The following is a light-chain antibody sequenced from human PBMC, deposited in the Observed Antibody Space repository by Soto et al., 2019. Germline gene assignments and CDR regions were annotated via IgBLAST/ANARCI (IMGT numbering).Light chain of an antibody. V-gene: IGKV3-11*01. CDR3: QQRSNWLGT. CDR2: EAS. Sequence: DILLTQSPATLSLSPGERATLSCRASQSVNNFLAWYQQRPGQAPRLLMYEASNRATGVPARFSGSGSGTDFTLTISSLEPEDFAVYYCQQRSNWLGTFGPGTKVDIK. CDR1: QSVNNF. J-gene: IGKJ3*01.